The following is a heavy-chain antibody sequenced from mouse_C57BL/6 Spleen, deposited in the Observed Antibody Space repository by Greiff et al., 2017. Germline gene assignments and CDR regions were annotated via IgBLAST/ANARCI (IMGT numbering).Heavy chain of an antibody. D-gene: IGHD1-1*01. CDR3: ARWTGVATGYFDV. Sequence: VQLQQPGTELVKPGASVKLSCKASGYTFTSYWMHWVKQRPGQGLEWIGNINPSNGGTNYNEKFKSKATLTVDKSSSTAYMQLSSLTSEDSAVYYCARWTGVATGYFDVWRTGTTVTVSS. J-gene: IGHJ1*03. CDR2: INPSNGGT. CDR1: GYTFTSYW. V-gene: IGHV1-53*01.